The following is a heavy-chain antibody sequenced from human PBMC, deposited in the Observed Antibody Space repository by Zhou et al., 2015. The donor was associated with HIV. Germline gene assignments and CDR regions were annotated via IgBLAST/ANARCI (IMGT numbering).Heavy chain of an antibody. CDR2: IRNKANNYAT. CDR3: TVASSPAGPDVPKFDP. Sequence: EVQLVESGGRLSSAGGGSLRLSCAASGFTFGGSPMHWVRQASGKGLEWVGRIRNKANNYATVYTPSVRGRFTISRDDSKNTLYLQMNSLKIDDTAVYYCTVASSPAGPDVPKFDPWGQGTLVTVSS. J-gene: IGHJ5*02. V-gene: IGHV3-73*01. CDR1: GFTFGGSP. D-gene: IGHD2-2*01.